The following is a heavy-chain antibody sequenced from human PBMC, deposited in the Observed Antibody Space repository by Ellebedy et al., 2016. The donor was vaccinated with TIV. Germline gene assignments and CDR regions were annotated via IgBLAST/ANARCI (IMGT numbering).Heavy chain of an antibody. D-gene: IGHD3-10*01. CDR3: ARVAYYYGSGKAFDI. CDR2: IWYDGSNK. Sequence: GESLKISXAASGFTFSSYGMHWVRQAPGKGLEWVAVIWYDGSNKYYADSVKGRFTISRDNSKNTLYLQMNSLRAEDTAVYYCARVAYYYGSGKAFDIWGQGTMVTVSS. CDR1: GFTFSSYG. V-gene: IGHV3-33*01. J-gene: IGHJ3*02.